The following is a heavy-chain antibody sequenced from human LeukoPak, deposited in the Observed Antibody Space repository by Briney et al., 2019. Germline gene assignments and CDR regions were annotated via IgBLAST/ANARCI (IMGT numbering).Heavy chain of an antibody. CDR1: GGSISSYY. D-gene: IGHD2-15*01. V-gene: IGHV4-59*01. CDR2: IYDSGST. Sequence: SETLSLTCTVSGGSISSYYWSWIRQPPGKGLEWIGYIYDSGSTNYNPSLKSRVTISVDTSKNQFSLKLSSVTAADTAVYYCARDRTYGRAHMDVWGKGTTVTVSS. J-gene: IGHJ6*03. CDR3: ARDRTYGRAHMDV.